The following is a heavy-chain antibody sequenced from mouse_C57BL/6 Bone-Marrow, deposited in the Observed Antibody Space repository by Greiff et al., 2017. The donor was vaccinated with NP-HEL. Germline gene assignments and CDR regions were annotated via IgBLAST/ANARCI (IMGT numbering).Heavy chain of an antibody. V-gene: IGHV1-81*01. J-gene: IGHJ2*01. CDR2: IYPRSGNT. D-gene: IGHD1-1*01. CDR3: ADDYGSSSYYFDY. CDR1: GYTFTSYG. Sequence: VKLVESGAELARPGASVKLSCKASGYTFTSYGISWVKQRTGQGLEWIGEIYPRSGNTYYNEKFKGKATLTADKSSSTAYMELRSLTSEDSAVYFCADDYGSSSYYFDYWGQGTTLTVSS.